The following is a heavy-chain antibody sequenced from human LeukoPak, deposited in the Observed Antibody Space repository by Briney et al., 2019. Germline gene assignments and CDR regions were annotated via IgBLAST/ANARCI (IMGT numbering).Heavy chain of an antibody. CDR3: ARTRLNDY. J-gene: IGHJ4*02. V-gene: IGHV3-48*02. Sequence: PGGSLRLSCAASGFTFSSYAMSWVRQAPGKGLEWVSYISSTSSTIYYADSVKGRFTISRDNAKNSLCLQMNSLRDEDTAVYYCARTRLNDYWGQGTLVTVSS. CDR1: GFTFSSYA. CDR2: ISSTSSTI.